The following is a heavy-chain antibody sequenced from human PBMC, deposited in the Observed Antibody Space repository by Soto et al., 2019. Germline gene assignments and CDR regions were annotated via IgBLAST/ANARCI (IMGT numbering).Heavy chain of an antibody. J-gene: IGHJ5*02. CDR3: ANLQGGLTFDP. D-gene: IGHD3-16*01. CDR2: INPATGGT. CDR1: GYTFRGYY. Sequence: ASVKVSCKASGYTFRGYYMHWVRQAPGQGLEWMGWINPATGGTKYAQKFQGRVAMTRDTSISTAYMELSRLTSDDTAVYYCANLQGGLTFDPWGQGTLVTVSS. V-gene: IGHV1-2*02.